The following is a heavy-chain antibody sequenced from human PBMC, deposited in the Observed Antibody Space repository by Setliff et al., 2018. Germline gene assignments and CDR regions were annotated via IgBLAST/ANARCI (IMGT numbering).Heavy chain of an antibody. CDR1: GFTFSSYS. D-gene: IGHD6-13*01. V-gene: IGHV3-48*04. CDR3: ARDEDGYSSSWYARPFDY. J-gene: IGHJ4*02. Sequence: PGGSLRLSCAASGFTFSSYSMNWVRQAPGKGLEWVSYISSSSSTIYYADSVKGRFTISRDNAKNSLYLQMNSLRAEDTAVYYCARDEDGYSSSWYARPFDYWGQGTLVTVS. CDR2: ISSSSSTI.